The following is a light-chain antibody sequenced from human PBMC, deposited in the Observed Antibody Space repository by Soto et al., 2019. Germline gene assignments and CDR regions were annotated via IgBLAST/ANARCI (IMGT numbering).Light chain of an antibody. J-gene: IGLJ2*01. Sequence: QSALTQPASVSGSPGQSITISCTGTRSDVGGYSYVSWYQQHPGRAPKLMIFEVSNRPSGVSYRFSASKSGNTASLTIYDLRPEDEADYYCSSFTDSSTQVFGGGTKLTVL. CDR1: RSDVGGYSY. CDR2: EVS. CDR3: SSFTDSSTQV. V-gene: IGLV2-14*01.